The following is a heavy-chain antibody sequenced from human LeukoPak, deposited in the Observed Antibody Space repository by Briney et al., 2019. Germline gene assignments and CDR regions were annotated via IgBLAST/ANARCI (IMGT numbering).Heavy chain of an antibody. Sequence: ASVKVSCKASGYTFTGYYMHWVRQAPGQGLEWMGWINPNSGGTNYAQKFQGRVTMTWDTSISTAFMELSGLRSDDTAVYYCARGDVYFDYWGQGTLVTVSS. CDR2: INPNSGGT. CDR1: GYTFTGYY. J-gene: IGHJ4*02. CDR3: ARGDVYFDY. V-gene: IGHV1-2*02.